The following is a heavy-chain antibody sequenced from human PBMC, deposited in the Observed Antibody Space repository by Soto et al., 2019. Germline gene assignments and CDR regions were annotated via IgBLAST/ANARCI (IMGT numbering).Heavy chain of an antibody. D-gene: IGHD6-13*01. J-gene: IGHJ6*02. CDR2: MNPNSGNT. V-gene: IGHV1-8*01. Sequence: QVQLVQSGAEVKKPGASVKVSCKASGYTFTSYDINWVRQATGQGLEWMGWMNPNSGNTGYAQKFQGRVTMTRNTPXXXAXLGLSSLRSEDTAVYYCARRGYSSSWYYYYYYGMDVWGQGTTVTVSS. CDR3: ARRGYSSSWYYYYYYGMDV. CDR1: GYTFTSYD.